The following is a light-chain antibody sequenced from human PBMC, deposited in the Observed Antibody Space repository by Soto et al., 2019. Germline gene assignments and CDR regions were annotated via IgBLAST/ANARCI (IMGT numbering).Light chain of an antibody. CDR1: QSVSSSY. CDR2: GAS. V-gene: IGKV3-20*01. J-gene: IGKJ3*01. CDR3: QQYGNYPIFT. Sequence: EIVLTQSPGTLSLSPGERATLSCRASQSVSSSYVAWYQQKPGQAPRLLIYGASSRATGIPDRFSGSGSGTYVTLTISRLAPADFAVYYCQQYGNYPIFTFGPGTKVDIK.